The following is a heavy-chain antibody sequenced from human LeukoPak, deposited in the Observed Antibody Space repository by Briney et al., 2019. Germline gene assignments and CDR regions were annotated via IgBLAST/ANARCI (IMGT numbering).Heavy chain of an antibody. Sequence: GGSLRLSCAASGFTFSSYWMHWVRQAPGKGLVWVSRINSDGSSTSYADSVKGRFTISRDNAKNTLYLQMNSLRAEDTAVYYCAKDVSRDGYNGRFDYWGQGTLVTVPS. CDR1: GFTFSSYW. CDR2: INSDGSST. CDR3: AKDVSRDGYNGRFDY. J-gene: IGHJ4*02. V-gene: IGHV3-74*01. D-gene: IGHD5-24*01.